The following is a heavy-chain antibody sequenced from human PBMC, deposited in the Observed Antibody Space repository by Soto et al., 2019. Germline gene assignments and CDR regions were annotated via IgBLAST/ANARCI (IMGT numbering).Heavy chain of an antibody. J-gene: IGHJ4*02. V-gene: IGHV4-31*03. CDR3: ARGGGSTKVDY. Sequence: QVQLQESGPGLVKPSQTLSLTCTVSGGSITSSGYYWSWIRQHPGEGLEWIGFTSNSGSTSYNPSLNSRVTMSVDTSSTQFSLNLKSVTAADTAVYYCARGGGSTKVDYWGQGTLVTVSP. CDR1: GGSITSSGYY. CDR2: TSNSGST. D-gene: IGHD2-2*01.